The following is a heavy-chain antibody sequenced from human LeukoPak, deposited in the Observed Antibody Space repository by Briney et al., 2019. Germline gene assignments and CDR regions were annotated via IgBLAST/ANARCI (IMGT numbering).Heavy chain of an antibody. CDR1: GFTFTTYS. J-gene: IGHJ4*02. V-gene: IGHV3-48*04. CDR2: ISSSGSTI. Sequence: GGSLRLSCAASGFTFTTYSMNWVRQAPGKGLEWVSYISSSGSTIYYADSVKGRFTISRDNAKNSLYLQMNSLRAEDTAVYYCARSVYGGNAVFDYWGQGTLVTVSS. D-gene: IGHD4-23*01. CDR3: ARSVYGGNAVFDY.